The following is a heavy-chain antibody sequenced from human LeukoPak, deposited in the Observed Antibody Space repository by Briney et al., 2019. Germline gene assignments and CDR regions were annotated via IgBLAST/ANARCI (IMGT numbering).Heavy chain of an antibody. Sequence: GGSLRLSCAASGFTVSNNYMNWVRQSPGKGLEWVAVISGSGGSTYYADSVKGRFTISRDNSKNTLYLQMNSLRAEDTAVYYCAKESGHRSINWFDPWGQGTLVTVSS. CDR1: GFTVSNNY. CDR3: AKESGHRSINWFDP. CDR2: ISGSGGST. V-gene: IGHV3-23*01. J-gene: IGHJ5*02. D-gene: IGHD3-10*01.